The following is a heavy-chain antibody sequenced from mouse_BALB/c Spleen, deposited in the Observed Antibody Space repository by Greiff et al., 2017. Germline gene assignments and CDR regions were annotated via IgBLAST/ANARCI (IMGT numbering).Heavy chain of an antibody. CDR2: IWSGGST. J-gene: IGHJ4*01. D-gene: IGHD6-1*01. CDR3: ARSGGGYAMDY. Sequence: QVQLKQSGPGLVQPSQSLSITCTVSGFSLTSYGVHWVRQSPGKGLEWLGVIWSGGSTDYNAAFISRLSISKDNSKSQVFFKMNSLQANDTAMYYCARSGGGYAMDYWGQGTSVTVSS. V-gene: IGHV2-2*02. CDR1: GFSLTSYG.